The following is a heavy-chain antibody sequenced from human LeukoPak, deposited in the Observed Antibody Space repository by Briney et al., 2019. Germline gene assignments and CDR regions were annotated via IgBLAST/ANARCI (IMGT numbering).Heavy chain of an antibody. V-gene: IGHV3-7*01. CDR1: GFTFSSYW. D-gene: IGHD6-6*01. CDR2: IKQDGSEK. CDR3: LAARRVTFFDY. J-gene: IGHJ4*02. Sequence: GGSLRLSCAVSGFTFSSYWMTWVRQAPGKGLEWVTNIKQDGSEKYYVDSVKGRFTISRDNAKNSLYLQMNSLRAEDTAVYYCLAARRVTFFDYWGQGTLVTVSS.